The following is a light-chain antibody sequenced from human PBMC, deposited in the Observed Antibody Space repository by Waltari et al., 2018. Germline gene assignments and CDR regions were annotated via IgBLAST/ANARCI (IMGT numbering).Light chain of an antibody. CDR3: QQYYDTPGT. Sequence: DFVMTQSPDSLAVSLGERATINCRSSQSVFYNSNNKNYLAWYQQKPGQPPKLLIYWTATRRSGVPDRFSGSGSGTDFTLTISSLQAEDVAIYYCQQYYDTPGTFGQGTKLEIK. J-gene: IGKJ2*01. CDR1: QSVFYNSNNKNY. CDR2: WTA. V-gene: IGKV4-1*01.